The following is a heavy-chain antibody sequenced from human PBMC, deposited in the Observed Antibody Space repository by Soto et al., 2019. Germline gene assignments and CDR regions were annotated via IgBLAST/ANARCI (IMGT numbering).Heavy chain of an antibody. Sequence: GGSLRLSCAASGFTFSSYGMHWVRQAPGKGLEWVAVISYDGSNKYYADSVKGRFTISRDNSKNTLYLQMNSLRAEDTAVYYCAKEADYSKVHYFDYWGQGTLVTVSS. CDR2: ISYDGSNK. CDR3: AKEADYSKVHYFDY. V-gene: IGHV3-30*18. J-gene: IGHJ4*02. D-gene: IGHD4-4*01. CDR1: GFTFSSYG.